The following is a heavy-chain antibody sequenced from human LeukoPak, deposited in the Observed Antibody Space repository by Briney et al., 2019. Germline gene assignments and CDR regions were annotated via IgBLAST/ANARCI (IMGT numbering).Heavy chain of an antibody. CDR1: GGTFSSYA. CDR3: VRDLGDVNVVLIPAPMAF. D-gene: IGHD2-2*01. CDR2: IIPIFGTA. Sequence: ASVKVSCKASGGTFSSYAISWVRQAPGQGLEWMGGIIPIFGTANYAQNFQGRVTITADESTSAAYMEVSSLRSEDTAVYYCVRDLGDVNVVLIPAPMAFWGQGTLVTVSS. J-gene: IGHJ4*02. V-gene: IGHV1-69*13.